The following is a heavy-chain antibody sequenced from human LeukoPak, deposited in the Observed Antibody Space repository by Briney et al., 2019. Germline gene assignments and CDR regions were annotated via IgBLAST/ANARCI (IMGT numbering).Heavy chain of an antibody. CDR3: IVFGDSNH. CDR2: ISGSGGST. Sequence: GGSLRLSCAASGFTFSTYAMSWVRQAPGKGLEWVSAISGSGGSTYYADSVKGRFTISRDTSKNTLYLQINSLRVEDTAVYYCIVFGDSNHWGQGTLVTVSS. J-gene: IGHJ5*02. D-gene: IGHD4-17*01. CDR1: GFTFSTYA. V-gene: IGHV3-23*01.